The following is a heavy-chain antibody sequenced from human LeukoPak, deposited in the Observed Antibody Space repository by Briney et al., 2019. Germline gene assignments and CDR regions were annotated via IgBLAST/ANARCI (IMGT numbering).Heavy chain of an antibody. J-gene: IGHJ4*02. V-gene: IGHV4-4*02. D-gene: IGHD1-26*01. CDR1: GGFISSSNW. Sequence: PSETLSLTCAVSGGFISSSNWWTWVRQPPGKGLEWIGEIYHSGSTNYNPSLKSRVTISVDKSKNQFSLKLSSVTAADTAVYYCARVKLVGAIRVFDYWGQGTLVTVSS. CDR3: ARVKLVGAIRVFDY. CDR2: IYHSGST.